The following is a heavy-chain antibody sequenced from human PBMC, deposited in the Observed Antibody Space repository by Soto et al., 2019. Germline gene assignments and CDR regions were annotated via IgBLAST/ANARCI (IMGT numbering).Heavy chain of an antibody. D-gene: IGHD3-22*01. CDR1: GYSFAGYW. CDR2: IDPSDSQT. V-gene: IGHV5-10-1*01. J-gene: IGHJ4*02. CDR3: ARQIYDSDTGPNFQYYFDS. Sequence: GESLKISCKGSGYSFAGYWITWVRQKPGKGLEWMGRIDPSDSQTYYSPSFRGHVTISVTKSITTVFLQWSSLRASDTATYYCARQIYDSDTGPNFQYYFDSWGQGTPVTVSS.